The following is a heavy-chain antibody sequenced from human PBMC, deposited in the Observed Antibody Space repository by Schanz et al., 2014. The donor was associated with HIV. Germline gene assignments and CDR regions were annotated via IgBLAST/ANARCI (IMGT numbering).Heavy chain of an antibody. CDR3: ARNQYQMLPFDF. J-gene: IGHJ4*02. CDR1: GYSFTGYY. D-gene: IGHD2-15*01. CDR2: INPTNGKT. V-gene: IGHV1-2*02. Sequence: QVQLVQSGAEVEKPGASAKVSCKASGYSFTGYYIHWVRQAPGQGLEWMGWINPTNGKTFYTQKFRGRVTMTRDTLVNTASMEVSRLMSDDTAGYYCARNQYQMLPFDFWGQGTRVTVSS.